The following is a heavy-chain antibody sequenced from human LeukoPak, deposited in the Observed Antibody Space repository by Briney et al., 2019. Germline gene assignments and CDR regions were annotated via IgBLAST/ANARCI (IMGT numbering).Heavy chain of an antibody. Sequence: GGSLRLSCAASGFTFSSYAMSWVHQAPGKGLQWVSTITGTTQYADSVRGRFTISRDNSKNILYLQMNSLSTEDTAIYYCAKAFREYGSSTYSSFDVWRQGTMVTVSS. D-gene: IGHD6-13*01. V-gene: IGHV3-23*01. J-gene: IGHJ3*01. CDR2: ITGTT. CDR1: GFTFSSYA. CDR3: AKAFREYGSSTYSSFDV.